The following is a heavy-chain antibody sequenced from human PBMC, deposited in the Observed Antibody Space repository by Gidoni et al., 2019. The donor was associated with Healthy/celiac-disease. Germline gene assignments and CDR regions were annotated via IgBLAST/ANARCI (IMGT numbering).Heavy chain of an antibody. V-gene: IGHV3-49*05. D-gene: IGHD6-19*01. Sequence: EVQLVESGGGLVKPGRSLRLSCTASGFTFGDYAMSWFRQAPGKGLEWVGFIRSKAYGGTTEYAASVKGRFTISRDDSKSIAYLQMNSLKTEDTAVYYCTRDFRPGYSSGWYFTYYYYYGMDVWGQGTTVTVSS. CDR2: IRSKAYGGTT. CDR3: TRDFRPGYSSGWYFTYYYYYGMDV. CDR1: GFTFGDYA. J-gene: IGHJ6*02.